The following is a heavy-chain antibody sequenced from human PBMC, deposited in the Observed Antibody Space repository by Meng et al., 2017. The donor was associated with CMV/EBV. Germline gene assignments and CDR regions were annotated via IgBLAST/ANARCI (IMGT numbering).Heavy chain of an antibody. D-gene: IGHD5-24*01. CDR3: ARLAGDGGQDY. V-gene: IGHV4-39*01. CDR2: IYYSGST. CDR1: GGSISSSSYY. Sequence: GSLRLSCTVSGGSISSSSYYWGWIRQPPGKGLEWIGSIYYSGSTYYNPSLKSRVTISVDTSKNQFSLKLSSVTAADAAVYYCARLAGDGGQDYWGQGTLVTVSS. J-gene: IGHJ4*02.